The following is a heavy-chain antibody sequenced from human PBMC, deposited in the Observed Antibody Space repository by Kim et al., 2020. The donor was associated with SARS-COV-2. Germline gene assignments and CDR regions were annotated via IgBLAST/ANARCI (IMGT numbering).Heavy chain of an antibody. CDR3: ARDNGYCSSTSCYEDY. CDR1: GYTFTSYA. D-gene: IGHD2-2*01. J-gene: IGHJ4*02. CDR2: INAGNGNT. V-gene: IGHV1-3*01. Sequence: ASVKVSCKASGYTFTSYAMHWVRQAPGQRLEWMGWINAGNGNTKYSQKFQGRVTITRDTSASTAYMELSSLRSEDTAVYYCARDNGYCSSTSCYEDYWGQGTLVTVSS.